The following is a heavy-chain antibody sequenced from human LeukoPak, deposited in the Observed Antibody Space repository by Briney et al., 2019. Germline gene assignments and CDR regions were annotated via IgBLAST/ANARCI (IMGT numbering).Heavy chain of an antibody. Sequence: GGSLRLSCAASGFTFSNAWMSWVRQAPGKGLEWVGHIKSKTDGGTTDYAAPVKGRFTISRDDSKNTLYLQMNSLKTEDAAVYYCAKWGCSGGSCYPFDYWGQGTLVTVSS. D-gene: IGHD2-15*01. CDR3: AKWGCSGGSCYPFDY. J-gene: IGHJ4*02. V-gene: IGHV3-15*01. CDR1: GFTFSNAW. CDR2: IKSKTDGGTT.